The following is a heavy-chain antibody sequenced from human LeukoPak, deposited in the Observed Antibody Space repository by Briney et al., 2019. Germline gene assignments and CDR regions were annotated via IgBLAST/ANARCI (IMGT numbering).Heavy chain of an antibody. D-gene: IGHD3-10*01. CDR2: ISPDGGTT. CDR1: GFTFSSIS. Sequence: PGGSLRLSCEASGFTFSSISMNWVRQAPGKGLEWVSSISPDGGTTYNADSVKGRFSTSRDNAKSSLYLQMNSLRAEDTAVYYCTRDLPVPSLVRGIIIYGLIDYWGQGTLVTVSS. J-gene: IGHJ4*02. CDR3: TRDLPVPSLVRGIIIYGLIDY. V-gene: IGHV3-21*06.